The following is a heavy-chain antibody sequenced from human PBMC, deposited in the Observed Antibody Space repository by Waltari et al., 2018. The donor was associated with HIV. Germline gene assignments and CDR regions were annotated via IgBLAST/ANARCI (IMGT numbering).Heavy chain of an antibody. CDR3: ARVRMGAGDAFDV. D-gene: IGHD1-26*01. V-gene: IGHV5-51*01. CDR1: GYRFVRFW. Sequence: LVQSGSEVKTPGQSLKISYHVSGYRFVRFWIGWVRQTPGKGLEWVGNISPADSDTKYSPSFEGQVTMSRDETVNTAYLQWRRLKSSDTGTYFCARVRMGAGDAFDVWGQGTTVTDSS. J-gene: IGHJ3*01. CDR2: ISPADSDT.